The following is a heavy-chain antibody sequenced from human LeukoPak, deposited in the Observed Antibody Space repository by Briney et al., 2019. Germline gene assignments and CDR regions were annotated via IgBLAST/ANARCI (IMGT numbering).Heavy chain of an antibody. CDR3: TRSGRGGAFDI. V-gene: IGHV3-74*03. D-gene: IGHD1-26*01. J-gene: IGHJ3*02. Sequence: GGSLRLSCAGSGFTLSNYWMHWVRQGPGKGLAWVSRIYSDGSRTTYADSVKGRFTISGDNAKNTLYLQMNSLRVDDTAVYYCTRSGRGGAFDIWGQGTMVTVSS. CDR2: IYSDGSRT. CDR1: GFTLSNYW.